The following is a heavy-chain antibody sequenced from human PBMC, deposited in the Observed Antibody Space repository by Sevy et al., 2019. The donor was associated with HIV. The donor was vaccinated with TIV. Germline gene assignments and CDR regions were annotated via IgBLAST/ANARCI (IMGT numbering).Heavy chain of an antibody. CDR3: ARDRYYDASGYYYYYYGMDV. V-gene: IGHV3-66*01. CDR2: IYSDGRT. Sequence: GGSLRLSCAASGLSVSDNYMNWVRQAPGKGLELVSVIYSDGRTYYPDSVKGRFSISRDNSKNTLYIHMKSLRPEDTAVYYCARDRYYDASGYYYYYYGMDVWGQGTTVTVSS. D-gene: IGHD3-22*01. J-gene: IGHJ6*02. CDR1: GLSVSDNY.